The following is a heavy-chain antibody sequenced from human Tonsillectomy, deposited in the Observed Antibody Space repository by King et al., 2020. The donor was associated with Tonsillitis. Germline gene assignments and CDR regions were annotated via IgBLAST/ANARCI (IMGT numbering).Heavy chain of an antibody. D-gene: IGHD6-19*01. V-gene: IGHV4-39*01. CDR3: PVIAVAGDFDY. J-gene: IGHJ4*02. CDR2: IHFSGST. CDR1: GGSISSSSYY. Sequence: LQLQESGPGLVKPSETLSLTCTVSGGSISSSSYYLGWIRQPPGKGLEWIGRIHFSGSTSYNPSLKSRVTISVDRPKNQFSLKLISVTAADTAIYYCPVIAVAGDFDYWGQGALVTVSS.